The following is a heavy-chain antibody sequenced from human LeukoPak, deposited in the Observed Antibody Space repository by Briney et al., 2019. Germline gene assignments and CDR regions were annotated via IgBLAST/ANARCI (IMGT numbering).Heavy chain of an antibody. CDR1: GFTFSSYA. Sequence: PGGSLRLSCAASGFTFSSYAMHWVRQAPGKGLEWVAVISYDGSNKYYADSVKGRFTISRDNSKNTLYLQMNSLRAEDTAVYYCARDGYCSGGSCGDYFDYWGQGTLVTVSS. CDR3: ARDGYCSGGSCGDYFDY. D-gene: IGHD2-15*01. V-gene: IGHV3-30-3*01. J-gene: IGHJ4*02. CDR2: ISYDGSNK.